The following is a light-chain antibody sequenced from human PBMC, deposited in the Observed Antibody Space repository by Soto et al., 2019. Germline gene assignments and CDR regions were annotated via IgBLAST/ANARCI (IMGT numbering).Light chain of an antibody. Sequence: QSVLTQPPLVSGAPGQRVTISCTGSSSNIGAGYDVHWYQQLPGTAPKLLIYGNSNRPSGVPDRFSGSKSGTSASLAITGLQAEDAADYYCQSYDSSLSGYVFGPGTKLTVL. CDR3: QSYDSSLSGYV. J-gene: IGLJ1*01. CDR1: SSNIGAGYD. V-gene: IGLV1-40*01. CDR2: GNS.